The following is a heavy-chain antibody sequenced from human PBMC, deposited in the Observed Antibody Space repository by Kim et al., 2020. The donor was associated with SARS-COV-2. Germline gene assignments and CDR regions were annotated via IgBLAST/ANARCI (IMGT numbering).Heavy chain of an antibody. Sequence: SETLSLTCTVSGGSISSYYWSWIRQPAGKGLRWIGRTYTSGSTNSNPSLKSRVTMSVDTSKNQFSLKLSSVTAADTAVYYCARGGAAAGDPRMDVWGQGTTVTVSS. CDR1: GGSISSYY. D-gene: IGHD6-13*01. CDR3: ARGGAAAGDPRMDV. CDR2: TYTSGST. V-gene: IGHV4-4*07. J-gene: IGHJ6*02.